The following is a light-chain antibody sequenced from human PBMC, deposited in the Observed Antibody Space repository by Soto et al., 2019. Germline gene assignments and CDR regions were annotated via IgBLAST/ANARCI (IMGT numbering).Light chain of an antibody. Sequence: QSALAQPASVSGSPGQSITISCAGTNRDVGGYNYVSWYQQYPGKAPKLIIYEVTYRTSGVSNRCSGSKSGNTASLTISGLQAEDEADYCCSSYSSSSALDVIFGGGTKLTVL. CDR3: SSYSSSSALDVI. J-gene: IGLJ2*01. V-gene: IGLV2-14*01. CDR2: EVT. CDR1: NRDVGGYNY.